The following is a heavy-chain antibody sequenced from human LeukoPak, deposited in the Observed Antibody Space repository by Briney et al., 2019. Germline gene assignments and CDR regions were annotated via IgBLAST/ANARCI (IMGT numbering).Heavy chain of an antibody. Sequence: SGGSLRLSCAASAFTFSSYAMSWVRQAPGKGLEWVSVISGSGGSTFYADSVKGRFTISRDNSKNTLYLQMNSLRAEDTAIYYCARGVSSGLYYFDYWGQGTLVTVSS. CDR3: ARGVSSGLYYFDY. CDR2: ISGSGGST. CDR1: AFTFSSYA. J-gene: IGHJ4*02. D-gene: IGHD6-19*01. V-gene: IGHV3-23*01.